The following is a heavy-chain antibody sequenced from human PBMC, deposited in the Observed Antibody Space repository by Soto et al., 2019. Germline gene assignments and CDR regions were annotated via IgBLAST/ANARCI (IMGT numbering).Heavy chain of an antibody. CDR2: ISYDGSNK. CDR1: GFTFSSYG. D-gene: IGHD3-3*01. Sequence: GGSLRLSCAASGFTFSSYGMHWVRQAPGKGLEWVAVISYDGSNKYYADSVKGRFTISRDNSKNTLYLQMNSLRAKDTAVYYCAKGGGYDFWSGYSGYYYYMHFWGKGTTVTVS. V-gene: IGHV3-30*18. CDR3: AKGGGYDFWSGYSGYYYYMHF. J-gene: IGHJ6*03.